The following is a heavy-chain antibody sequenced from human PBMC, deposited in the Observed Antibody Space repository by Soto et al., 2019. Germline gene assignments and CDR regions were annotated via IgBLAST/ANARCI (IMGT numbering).Heavy chain of an antibody. CDR2: ISSSGSTI. D-gene: IGHD6-13*01. CDR3: ARGRQQLVNRDAFDI. V-gene: IGHV3-11*01. Sequence: GSLRLSCAASGFTFSDYYMSWIRQAPGKGLEWVSYISSSGSTIYYADSVKGRFTISRDNAKNSLYLQMNSLRAEDTAVYYCARGRQQLVNRDAFDIWGQGTMVTVSS. J-gene: IGHJ3*02. CDR1: GFTFSDYY.